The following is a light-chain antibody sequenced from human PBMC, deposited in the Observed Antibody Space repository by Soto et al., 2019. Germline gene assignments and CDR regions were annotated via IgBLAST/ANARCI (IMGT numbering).Light chain of an antibody. CDR3: QQRSNWTPT. J-gene: IGKJ1*01. CDR1: QSVSSY. V-gene: IGKV3-11*01. CDR2: DAS. Sequence: EIVLQQSPATLSLSQGERATLSRRASQSVSSYLAWYKQKPGQAPRLRIYDASTRATGIKDRLSGIVSWTDFTLTITSLEPEDCAVYYGQQRSNWTPTFGQGTKVDIK.